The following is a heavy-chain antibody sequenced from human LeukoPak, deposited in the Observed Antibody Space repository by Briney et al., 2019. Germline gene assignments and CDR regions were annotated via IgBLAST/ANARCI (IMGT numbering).Heavy chain of an antibody. Sequence: PGESLKISCKGSGYSFTSYWIGWVRQMPGKGLEWMGIIYPGDSDTRYSPSFQGQVTFSADKSISTAYLQWSSLKASDTAIYYCARHNDKWNDICAFDIWGQGTMVTVSS. CDR3: ARHNDKWNDICAFDI. V-gene: IGHV5-51*01. J-gene: IGHJ3*02. CDR2: IYPGDSDT. D-gene: IGHD1-20*01. CDR1: GYSFTSYW.